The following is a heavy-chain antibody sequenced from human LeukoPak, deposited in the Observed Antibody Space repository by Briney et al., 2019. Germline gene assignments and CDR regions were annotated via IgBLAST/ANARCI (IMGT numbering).Heavy chain of an antibody. CDR3: ARASFNLGPFDY. V-gene: IGHV3-64*01. CDR1: GFTFSNYA. J-gene: IGHJ4*02. CDR2: ISSNGHST. Sequence: GGSLRLSCAASGFTFSNYAMHWVRQAPGKGLEYVSAISSNGHSTDYAISVKGRFTISRDNAKNSLYLQMNSLRAEDTAVYYCARASFNLGPFDYWGQGTLVTVSS. D-gene: IGHD7-27*01.